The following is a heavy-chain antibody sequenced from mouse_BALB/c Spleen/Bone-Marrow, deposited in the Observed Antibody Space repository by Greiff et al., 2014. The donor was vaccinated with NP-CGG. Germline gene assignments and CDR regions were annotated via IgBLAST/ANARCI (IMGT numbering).Heavy chain of an antibody. CDR2: INPDSSTI. CDR1: GFDFSGYW. D-gene: IGHD1-2*01. J-gene: IGHJ1*01. V-gene: IGHV4-1*02. CDR3: ARPGYYGYQDV. Sequence: EVQLVESGGGLVQPGGSLKLSCAASGFDFSGYWMTWVRQAPGKGLEWIEEINPDSSTINYTPSLKDKFIISRDNAKNALYLQMSKVRSEDTALYYCARPGYYGYQDVWGAGTTVTVSS.